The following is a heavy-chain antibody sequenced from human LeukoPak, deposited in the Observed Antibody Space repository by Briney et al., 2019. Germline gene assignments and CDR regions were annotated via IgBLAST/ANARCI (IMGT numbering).Heavy chain of an antibody. J-gene: IGHJ4*02. D-gene: IGHD5-18*01. V-gene: IGHV3-9*01. CDR1: GLTFDDYA. CDR3: AKDMSEDVDTAMVIDY. CDR2: ISWNSGSI. Sequence: GRSLRLSCAASGLTFDDYAMHWVRQAPGKGLEWVSGISWNSGSIGYADSVKGRFTISRDNAKNSLYLQMNSLRAEDTALYYCAKDMSEDVDTAMVIDYWGQGTLVTVSS.